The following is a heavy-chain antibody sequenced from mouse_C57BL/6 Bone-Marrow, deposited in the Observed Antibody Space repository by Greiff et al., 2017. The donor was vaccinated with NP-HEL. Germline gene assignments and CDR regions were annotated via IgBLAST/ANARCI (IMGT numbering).Heavy chain of an antibody. J-gene: IGHJ2*01. Sequence: EVKLVESGPGLVKPSQSLSLTCSVTGYSITSGYYWNWIRQFPGNKLEWMGYISYDGSNNYNPSLKNRISITRDTSKNQFFLKLNSVTTEDTATYYCARGNYYGRGYFDYWGQGTTLTVSS. D-gene: IGHD1-1*01. V-gene: IGHV3-6*01. CDR3: ARGNYYGRGYFDY. CDR1: GYSITSGYY. CDR2: ISYDGSN.